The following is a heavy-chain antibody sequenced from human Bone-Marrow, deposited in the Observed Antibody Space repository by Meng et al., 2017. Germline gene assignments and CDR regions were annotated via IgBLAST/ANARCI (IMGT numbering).Heavy chain of an antibody. CDR3: AREWASSWNRYYYYGMDV. CDR2: IIPIFGTA. V-gene: IGHV1-69*13. CDR1: GGTFSSYA. Sequence: SVKVSCKASGGTFSSYAISWVRQAPGQGLEWMGGIIPIFGTANYAQKFQGRVTITADESTSTAYMELSSLRFEDTAVYYCAREWASSWNRYYYYGMDVWGQGTTVTVSS. D-gene: IGHD6-13*01. J-gene: IGHJ6*02.